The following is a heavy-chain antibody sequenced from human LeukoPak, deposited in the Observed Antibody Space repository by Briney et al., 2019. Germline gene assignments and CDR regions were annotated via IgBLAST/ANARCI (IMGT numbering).Heavy chain of an antibody. CDR2: IYYSGST. J-gene: IGHJ4*02. V-gene: IGHV4-59*01. Sequence: PSETLSLTCTVSGGSISSYYWSWIRQPPGKGLEWIGLIYYSGSTNYNPSLKSRVTISVDTSKSQFSLKLNSVTAADTAVYYCARDARPGGFDYWGQGTLVNVSS. CDR1: GGSISSYY. D-gene: IGHD4-23*01. CDR3: ARDARPGGFDY.